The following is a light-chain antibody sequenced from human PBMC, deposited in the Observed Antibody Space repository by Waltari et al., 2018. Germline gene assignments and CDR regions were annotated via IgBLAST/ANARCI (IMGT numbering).Light chain of an antibody. CDR3: LQCDSFPYT. J-gene: IGKJ4*01. V-gene: IGKV1-16*01. CDR1: QFLCDN. Sequence: DIQMTQSPSLLSASVGYRVTITFRASQFLCDNVVWFLQKAGKAPKPLIFAAISLQSGVPSRFSGSASGTEFALTISNLQPEDFATYYCLQCDSFPYTFGGGTKVETK. CDR2: AAI.